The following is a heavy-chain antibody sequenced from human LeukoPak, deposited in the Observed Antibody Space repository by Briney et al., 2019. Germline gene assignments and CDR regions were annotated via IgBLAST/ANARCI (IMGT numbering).Heavy chain of an antibody. D-gene: IGHD6-13*01. Sequence: GGSLRLSCAASGFTFTNYAMSWVRQAPGKGLEWVSVISGNGGDTYYADSVKGRFTISRDNSKKTMNLQMNSLRAEDTALYYCARDDGAYSSSWYDFDYWGQGTLVTVSS. J-gene: IGHJ4*02. CDR3: ARDDGAYSSSWYDFDY. CDR2: ISGNGGDT. V-gene: IGHV3-23*01. CDR1: GFTFTNYA.